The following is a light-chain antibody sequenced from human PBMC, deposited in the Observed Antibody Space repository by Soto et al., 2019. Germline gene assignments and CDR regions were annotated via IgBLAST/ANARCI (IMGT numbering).Light chain of an antibody. V-gene: IGKV3-15*01. Sequence: EIAMTQSPATLSVSPGERATLSCRASQSVSSSLAWYQQKAGQAPRLLIYGASTRATGIPARFSGSGSGTEFTLTISSLQSEDSAVYYCQQYNDWPRTFGQGTNVEIK. CDR1: QSVSSS. CDR2: GAS. CDR3: QQYNDWPRT. J-gene: IGKJ1*01.